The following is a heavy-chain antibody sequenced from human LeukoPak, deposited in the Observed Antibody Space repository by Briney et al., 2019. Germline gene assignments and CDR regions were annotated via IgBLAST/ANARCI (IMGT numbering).Heavy chain of an antibody. D-gene: IGHD6-19*01. CDR2: ISGSGGST. V-gene: IGHV3-23*01. Sequence: GGSLRLSCAASGFTFSSYAMSWVRQAPGKGLEWVSAISGSGGSTYYADSVKGRFTISRDNSKNTLYLQMNSLRAEDAAVYYCAKDQSGWYGSYFDYWGQGTLVTVSS. J-gene: IGHJ4*02. CDR3: AKDQSGWYGSYFDY. CDR1: GFTFSSYA.